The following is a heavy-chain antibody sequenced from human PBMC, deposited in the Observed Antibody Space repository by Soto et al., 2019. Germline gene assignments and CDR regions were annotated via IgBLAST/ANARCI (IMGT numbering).Heavy chain of an antibody. CDR3: ARASNGSGTLPGYFDY. J-gene: IGHJ4*02. V-gene: IGHV1-69*01. CDR1: GGTSSSYA. Sequence: QVQLVQSGAEVKKPGSSVKVCKASGGTSSSYAISWGRQAPRQELEWRGGVIPIFGTANYAQKFQGRVTITADESTSTAYMELRSLRSEDTAVYYCARASNGSGTLPGYFDYWGQGTLVTVSS. D-gene: IGHD3-10*01. CDR2: VIPIFGTA.